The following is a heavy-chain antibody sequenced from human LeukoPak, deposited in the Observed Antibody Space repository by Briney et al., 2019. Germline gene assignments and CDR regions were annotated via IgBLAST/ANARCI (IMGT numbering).Heavy chain of an antibody. Sequence: GGSLRLSCAASGFTFSSYAMHWVRQAPGKGLEWVAVISYDGSNKYYADSVKGRFTISRDNSKNTLYLQMNSQRAEDTAVYYCALQLSNGDYLVTPVPYYFDYWGQGTLVTVSS. CDR2: ISYDGSNK. J-gene: IGHJ4*02. CDR1: GFTFSSYA. D-gene: IGHD4-17*01. CDR3: ALQLSNGDYLVTPVPYYFDY. V-gene: IGHV3-30-3*01.